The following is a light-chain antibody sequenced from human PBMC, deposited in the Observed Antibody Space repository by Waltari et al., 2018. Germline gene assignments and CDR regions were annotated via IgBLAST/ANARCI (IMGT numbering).Light chain of an antibody. V-gene: IGKV2D-29*01. CDR1: PTFLHDNGRTY. Sequence: IEVTQTPLSLSVSPGQSASMSCKSSPTFLHDNGRTYMSWYLQRPGQPPQLLIYEVSNRFSGVPDRFIGSGSGTEFTLKITRLEAEDVGVYYCLQSRQDRTFGQGTKVEIK. CDR2: EVS. J-gene: IGKJ1*01. CDR3: LQSRQDRT.